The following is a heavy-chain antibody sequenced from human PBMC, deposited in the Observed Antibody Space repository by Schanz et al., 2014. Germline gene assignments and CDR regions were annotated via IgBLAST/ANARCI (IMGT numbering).Heavy chain of an antibody. CDR1: GFTFSTHA. CDR3: ARDQTATWIDPGGAADI. CDR2: ISYDGTNK. V-gene: IGHV3-30*04. D-gene: IGHD5-12*01. Sequence: QVQLVESGGGVVQPGRSLRLSCAASGFTFSTHAMHWFRQAPGKGLEWVAVISYDGTNKYYADSVKGRFTISRDDSKSTLYLQMNTLRAEDTAVYYCARDQTATWIDPGGAADIWGQGTMVTVSS. J-gene: IGHJ3*02.